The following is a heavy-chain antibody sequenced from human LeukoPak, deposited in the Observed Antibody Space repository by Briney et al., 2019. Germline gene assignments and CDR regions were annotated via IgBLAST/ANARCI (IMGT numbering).Heavy chain of an antibody. CDR2: VSGSGDKT. CDR3: ARDLYDSSGYYYDY. D-gene: IGHD3-22*01. J-gene: IGHJ4*02. Sequence: GGSLRLSCAASGFTFSGYTMSWVRQAPGKGLEWVSAVSGSGDKTYYADSVKGRFTISRDNSKGTLYLQMNSQGAEDTALYYCARDLYDSSGYYYDYWGQGTLVTVSS. V-gene: IGHV3-23*01. CDR1: GFTFSGYT.